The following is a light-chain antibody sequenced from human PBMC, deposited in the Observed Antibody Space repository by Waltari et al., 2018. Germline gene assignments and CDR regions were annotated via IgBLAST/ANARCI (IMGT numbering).Light chain of an antibody. Sequence: DIQMTQSPSAMSASVGDRVTITFRASQGIRNYLAWFQQKPGNAPKRLIYTASSLQSGVPSRFSGSGSGTEFTLTISSLQPEDFATYYCLQHSGYPITFGGGTKVEIK. CDR3: LQHSGYPIT. J-gene: IGKJ4*01. CDR2: TAS. CDR1: QGIRNY. V-gene: IGKV1-17*03.